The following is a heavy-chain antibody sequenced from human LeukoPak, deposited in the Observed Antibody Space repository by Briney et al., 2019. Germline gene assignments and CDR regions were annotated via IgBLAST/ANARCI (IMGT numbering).Heavy chain of an antibody. D-gene: IGHD2-2*01. Sequence: SETLSLTCAVYGGSFSGYYWSWIRQPPGNGLEWIGEINHSGSTNYNPSLKSRVTISVDTSKNQFSLKLSSVTAADTAVYYCARGLFIVVEAGQVPGYYYGMDVWGQGTTVTVSS. V-gene: IGHV4-34*01. CDR1: GGSFSGYY. CDR3: ARGLFIVVEAGQVPGYYYGMDV. CDR2: INHSGST. J-gene: IGHJ6*02.